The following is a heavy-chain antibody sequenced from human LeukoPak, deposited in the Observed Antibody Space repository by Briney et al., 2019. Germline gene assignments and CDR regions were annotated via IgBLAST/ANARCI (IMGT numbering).Heavy chain of an antibody. V-gene: IGHV1-18*01. CDR3: AIRIAAAGTEGAFDI. CDR2: ISAYNGNT. CDR1: GYTFTSYG. Sequence: ASVKVSCKASGYTFTSYGISWVRQAPGQGLEWMGWISAYNGNTNYAQNVQGRVTMTTDTSTSTGYMELRSLRADDTAVYYCAIRIAAAGTEGAFDIWGQGTMVTVSS. J-gene: IGHJ3*02. D-gene: IGHD6-13*01.